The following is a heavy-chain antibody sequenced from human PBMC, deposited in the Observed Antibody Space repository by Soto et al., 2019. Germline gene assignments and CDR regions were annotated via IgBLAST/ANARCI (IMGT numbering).Heavy chain of an antibody. CDR2: IYYSGST. V-gene: IGHV4-31*03. D-gene: IGHD1-26*01. J-gene: IGHJ6*02. CDR1: GGSISSGGYY. Sequence: PSETLSLTCTVSGGSISSGGYYWSWIRQHPGKGLEWIGYIYYSGSTYYNPSLKSRVTISVDTSKNQFSLKLSSVTAADTAVYYCARVGGGATKRTLDKIVRSSYYYGMDVWGQGTTVTVSS. CDR3: ARVGGGATKRTLDKIVRSSYYYGMDV.